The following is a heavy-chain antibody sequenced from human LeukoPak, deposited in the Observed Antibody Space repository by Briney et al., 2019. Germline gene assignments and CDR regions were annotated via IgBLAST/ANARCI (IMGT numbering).Heavy chain of an antibody. J-gene: IGHJ4*02. CDR3: ARQRRSIVGATRYFDY. CDR1: GGSISSSDW. V-gene: IGHV4-4*02. D-gene: IGHD1-26*01. Sequence: SETLSLTCAVSGGSISSSDWWSWVRQPPGKGLGWIGEIYHSGSTNYNPSLKSRVTISVDKSKNQFSLKLSSVTAADTAVYYCARQRRSIVGATRYFDYWGQGTLVTVSS. CDR2: IYHSGST.